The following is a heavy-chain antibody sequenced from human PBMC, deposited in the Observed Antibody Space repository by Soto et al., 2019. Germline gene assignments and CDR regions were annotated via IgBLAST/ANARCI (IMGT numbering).Heavy chain of an antibody. J-gene: IGHJ6*02. CDR1: GYTFTGYY. D-gene: IGHD6-13*01. V-gene: IGHV1-2*04. CDR3: ARDLRGIAAAGTMDYYYGMDV. CDR2: INPNSGGT. Sequence: ASVKVSCKASGYTFTGYYMHWVRQAPGQGLEWMGWINPNSGGTNYAQKFQGWVTMTRDTSISTAYMELSRLRSDDTAVYYCARDLRGIAAAGTMDYYYGMDVWGQGTTVTFSS.